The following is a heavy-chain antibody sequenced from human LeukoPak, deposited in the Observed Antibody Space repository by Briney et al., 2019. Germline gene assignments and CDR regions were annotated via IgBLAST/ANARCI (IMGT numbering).Heavy chain of an antibody. CDR2: IYSGGST. Sequence: GGSLRLSCAASGFTVSSNYMSWVRQAPGKGLEGVSVIYSGGSTYYADSVKGRFTISRDNSKNTLYLQMNSLRAEDTAVYYCAHTSRAAAGPWDFDYWGQGTLVTVSS. CDR1: GFTVSSNY. CDR3: AHTSRAAAGPWDFDY. J-gene: IGHJ4*02. V-gene: IGHV3-53*01. D-gene: IGHD6-13*01.